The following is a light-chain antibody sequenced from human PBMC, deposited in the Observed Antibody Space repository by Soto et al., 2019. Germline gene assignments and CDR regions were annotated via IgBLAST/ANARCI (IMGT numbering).Light chain of an antibody. V-gene: IGKV3-15*01. J-gene: IGKJ1*01. CDR2: GAS. Sequence: EIGMTQSASTLSVSAGERATLSCRASQSVNTNVAWYQQEPGQAPRVLIYGASTRATGIPARFSGSGSGTEFTLTISSLQSEDFAVYVCQYYDSFRTFGQGTKVDIK. CDR1: QSVNTN. CDR3: QYYDSFRT.